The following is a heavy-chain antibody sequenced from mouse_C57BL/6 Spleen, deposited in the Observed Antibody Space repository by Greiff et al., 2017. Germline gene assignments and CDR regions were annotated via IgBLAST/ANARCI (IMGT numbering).Heavy chain of an antibody. CDR1: GYSITSGYY. CDR2: ISYDGSN. D-gene: IGHD1-1*01. V-gene: IGHV3-6*01. Sequence: EVQLKESGPGLVKPSQSLSLTCSVTGYSITSGYYWNWIRQFPGNKLEWMGYISYDGSNNYNPSLKNRISITRDTSKNQFFLKLNSVTTEDTATYYGARGPVVDGWGQGTTLTVSS. J-gene: IGHJ2*01. CDR3: ARGPVVDG.